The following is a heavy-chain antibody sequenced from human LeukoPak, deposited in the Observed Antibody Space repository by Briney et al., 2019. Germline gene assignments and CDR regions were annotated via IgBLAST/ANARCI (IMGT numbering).Heavy chain of an antibody. CDR3: ARGRETGFGEFDY. D-gene: IGHD3-10*01. V-gene: IGHV1-8*02. Sequence: ASVKVSCKASGYTFTSYGISWVRQAPGQGLEWMGWMNPNSGNTGYAQKFQGRVTMTRNTSISTAYMELSSLRSEDTAVYYCARGRETGFGEFDYWGQGTLVTVSS. CDR2: MNPNSGNT. CDR1: GYTFTSYG. J-gene: IGHJ4*02.